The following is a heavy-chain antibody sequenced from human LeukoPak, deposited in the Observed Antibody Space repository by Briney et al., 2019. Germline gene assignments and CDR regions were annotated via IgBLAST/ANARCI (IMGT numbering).Heavy chain of an antibody. CDR3: AREYYDSSGYYSFYFDY. Sequence: GASVKVSCKASGYTFTGYYMHWVRQAPGQALEWMGWISPNSGGTNYAQNFQGRVTMTRDTSNSTAYMELSRLRSDDRAVYYCAREYYDSSGYYSFYFDYWGQGTLVTVSS. D-gene: IGHD3-22*01. J-gene: IGHJ4*02. CDR1: GYTFTGYY. V-gene: IGHV1-2*02. CDR2: ISPNSGGT.